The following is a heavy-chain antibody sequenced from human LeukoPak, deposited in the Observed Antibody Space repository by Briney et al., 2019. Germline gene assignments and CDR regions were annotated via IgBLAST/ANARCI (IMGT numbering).Heavy chain of an antibody. CDR3: ARDCRITIFGVVTHPGYWYFDL. CDR2: IIPIFGTA. V-gene: IGHV1-69*05. D-gene: IGHD3-3*01. Sequence: SVKVSCKASGGTFSSYAMSWVRQAPGQGLEWMGGIIPIFGTASYAQKFQGRVTITTDESTSTAYMELSSLRSEDTAVYYCARDCRITIFGVVTHPGYWYFDLWGRGTLVTLSS. J-gene: IGHJ2*01. CDR1: GGTFSSYA.